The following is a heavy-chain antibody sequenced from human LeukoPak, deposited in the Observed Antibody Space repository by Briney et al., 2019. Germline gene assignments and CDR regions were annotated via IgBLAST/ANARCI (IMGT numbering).Heavy chain of an antibody. J-gene: IGHJ4*02. CDR2: ISSSSSYI. CDR3: ARGVQDIVAILFDY. D-gene: IGHD5-12*01. CDR1: GFTFSSYS. V-gene: IGHV3-21*01. Sequence: PGGSLRLSCAASGFTFSSYSMNWVRQAPGKGLEWVSSISSSSSYIYYADSVKGRFTISRDNAKNSLYLQMNSLRAEDTAVCYCARGVQDIVAILFDYWGQGTLVTVSS.